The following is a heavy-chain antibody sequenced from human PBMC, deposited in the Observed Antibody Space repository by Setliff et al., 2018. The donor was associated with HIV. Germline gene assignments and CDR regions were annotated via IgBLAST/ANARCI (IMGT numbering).Heavy chain of an antibody. D-gene: IGHD2-15*01. CDR2: INPSGGGT. CDR1: GYTFTAYY. J-gene: IGHJ3*02. Sequence: ASVKVSCKASGYTFTAYYMHWVRQAPGQGLEWMGIINPSGGGTNFAQKFQGRVTMTRDTSTSTVYMELNSLRSEDTAVYYCARVHGGTTTGAFDIWGQGTLVTVSS. V-gene: IGHV1-46*01. CDR3: ARVHGGTTTGAFDI.